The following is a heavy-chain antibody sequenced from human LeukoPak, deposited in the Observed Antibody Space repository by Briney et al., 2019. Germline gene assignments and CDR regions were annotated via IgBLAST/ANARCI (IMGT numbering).Heavy chain of an antibody. D-gene: IGHD2-2*01. CDR2: IYYSGST. V-gene: IGHV4-39*07. CDR1: GGSISSSSYY. CDR3: ARDGYLYNIVVVPAARNWFDP. J-gene: IGHJ5*02. Sequence: SETLSLTCTVSGGSISSSSYYWGWIRQPPGKGLEWIGSIYYSGSTYYNPSLKSRVTISVDTSKNQFSLKLSSVTAADTAVYYCARDGYLYNIVVVPAARNWFDPWGQGTLVTVSS.